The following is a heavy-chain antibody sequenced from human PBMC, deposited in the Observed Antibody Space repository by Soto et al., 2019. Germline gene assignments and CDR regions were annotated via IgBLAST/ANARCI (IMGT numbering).Heavy chain of an antibody. CDR1: GFPFTTYG. D-gene: IGHD3-10*01. CDR2: ISYDGSNK. J-gene: IGHJ4*02. V-gene: IGHV3-30*03. CDR3: VGGQYYFDY. Sequence: QVQLVESGGGVVQPGRSLRLSCAASGFPFTTYGMHWVREGPGKGLDWVAAISYDGSNKFYADSVKGRFTISRDNSKKPLYLQMNSLRPEDTALYYCVGGQYYFDYRGQGTLVIVS.